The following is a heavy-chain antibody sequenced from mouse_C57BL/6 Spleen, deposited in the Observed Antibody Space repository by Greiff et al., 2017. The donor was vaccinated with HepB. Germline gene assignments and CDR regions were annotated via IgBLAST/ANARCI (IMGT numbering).Heavy chain of an antibody. D-gene: IGHD1-1*01. V-gene: IGHV5-9-1*02. CDR1: GFTFSSYA. J-gene: IGHJ4*01. CDR2: ISSGGDYI. Sequence: EVKLVESGEGLVKPGGSLKLSCAASGFTFSSYAMSWVRQTPEKRLEWVAYISSGGDYIYYADTVKGRFTISRDNARNTLYLQMSSLKSEDTAMYYFTREGHYYGSSVYYAMDYWGQGTSVTVSS. CDR3: TREGHYYGSSVYYAMDY.